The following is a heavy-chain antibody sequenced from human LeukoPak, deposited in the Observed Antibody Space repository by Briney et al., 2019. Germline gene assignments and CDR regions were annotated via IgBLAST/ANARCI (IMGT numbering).Heavy chain of an antibody. CDR1: GFTFSTYS. J-gene: IGHJ6*02. V-gene: IGHV3-21*01. CDR2: ISGSSSYI. CDR3: ARDILAEYGMDV. D-gene: IGHD3-9*01. Sequence: GGSLRLSCAASGFTFSTYSMNWVRQAPGKGLEWVSSISGSSSYIYYADSVKGRFTISRDNAKNSLYLQMNSLRAEDTAVYYCARDILAEYGMDVWGQGTTVTVSS.